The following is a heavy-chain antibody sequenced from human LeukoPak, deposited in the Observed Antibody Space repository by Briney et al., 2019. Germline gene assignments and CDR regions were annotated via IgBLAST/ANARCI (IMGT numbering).Heavy chain of an antibody. V-gene: IGHV3-48*04. Sequence: GGSLRLSCAASGFTFSSYSMNWVRQAPGKGLEWVSYISSSSSTIYYADSVKGRFTISRDNAKNSLYLQMNSLRAEDTAVYYCAREGQLLTYYYGSGSYLWGQGTLVTVSS. CDR2: ISSSSSTI. J-gene: IGHJ4*02. CDR3: AREGQLLTYYYGSGSYL. D-gene: IGHD3-10*01. CDR1: GFTFSSYS.